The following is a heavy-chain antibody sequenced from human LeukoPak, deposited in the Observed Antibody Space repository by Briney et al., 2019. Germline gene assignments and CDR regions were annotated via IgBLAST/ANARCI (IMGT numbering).Heavy chain of an antibody. J-gene: IGHJ6*03. V-gene: IGHV4-34*01. Sequence: SETLSLTCAVYGGSFSGYYWSWIRQPPGKGLEWIAEINHSGSTNYNPSLKSRVTISVDTSKNQFSLKLSSVTAADTAVYYCARVLRLLSNYYDSSGSPDGYYYYMDVWGKGTTVTVSS. CDR2: INHSGST. CDR1: GGSFSGYY. D-gene: IGHD3-22*01. CDR3: ARVLRLLSNYYDSSGSPDGYYYYMDV.